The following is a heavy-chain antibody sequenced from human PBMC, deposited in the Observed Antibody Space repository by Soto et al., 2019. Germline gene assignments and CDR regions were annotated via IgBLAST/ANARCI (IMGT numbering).Heavy chain of an antibody. CDR3: ARTFISYYYYYGMDV. J-gene: IGHJ6*02. D-gene: IGHD3-16*02. CDR1: GGTFSSYA. V-gene: IGHV1-69*13. CDR2: IIPIFGTA. Sequence: AASVKVSCKAFGGTFSSYAISWVRQAPGQGLEWMGGIIPIFGTANYAQKFQGRVTITADESTSTAYMELSSLRSEDTAVYYCARTFISYYYYYGMDVWGQGTPVTVSS.